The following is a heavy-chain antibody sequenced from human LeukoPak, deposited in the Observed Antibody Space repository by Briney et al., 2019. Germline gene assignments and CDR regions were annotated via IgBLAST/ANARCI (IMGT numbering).Heavy chain of an antibody. CDR3: AKAYLEPPVYYYDSSGYYNRAFDI. J-gene: IGHJ3*02. V-gene: IGHV3-23*01. CDR1: GFTFSSYA. Sequence: QPGGSLRLSCAASGFTFSSYAMSWVRQAPGKGLGWVSAISGSGGSTYYADSAKGRFTISRDNSKNTLYLQMNSLRAEDTAVYYCAKAYLEPPVYYYDSSGYYNRAFDIWGQGTMVTVSS. CDR2: ISGSGGST. D-gene: IGHD3-22*01.